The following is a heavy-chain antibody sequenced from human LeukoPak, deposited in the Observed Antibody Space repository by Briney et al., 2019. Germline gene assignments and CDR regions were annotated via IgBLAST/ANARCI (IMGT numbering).Heavy chain of an antibody. V-gene: IGHV1-69*13. J-gene: IGHJ5*02. D-gene: IGHD2-15*01. Sequence: ASVKVSCKASGGTFSSYAISWVRQAPGQGLEWMGGIIPISGTANYAQKFQGRVTITADESTSTAYMELSSLRSEDTAVYYCATQGGTRTPPWGQGTLVTVSS. CDR3: ATQGGTRTPP. CDR2: IIPISGTA. CDR1: GGTFSSYA.